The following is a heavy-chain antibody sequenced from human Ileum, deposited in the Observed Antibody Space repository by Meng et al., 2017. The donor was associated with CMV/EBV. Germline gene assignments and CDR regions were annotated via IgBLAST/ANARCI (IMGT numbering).Heavy chain of an antibody. V-gene: IGHV4-34*02. Sequence: QVQLQQWGAGLLKPSETLSLPGGVNGGSFSSFSWTWIRQPPGKGPEWIGDINHRGTTNYSPSLKSRVTISIDTSKKQFSLRLSSLTAADTAVYYCTRGRVGDWGFDFWGQGTLVTVSS. CDR3: TRGRVGDWGFDF. J-gene: IGHJ4*02. CDR2: INHRGTT. CDR1: GGSFSSFS. D-gene: IGHD1-26*01.